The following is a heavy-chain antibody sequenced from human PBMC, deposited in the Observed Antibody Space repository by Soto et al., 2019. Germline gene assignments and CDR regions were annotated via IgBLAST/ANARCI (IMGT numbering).Heavy chain of an antibody. D-gene: IGHD3-3*01. CDR3: ARARRITIFGVGVGWFDP. CDR1: GFIFSDYY. Sequence: QVQLVESGGGLVKPGGSLRLSCAASGFIFSDYYMSWIRKAPGKGLEWVSYISSSGSTIYYADSVKGRFTISRDNAKNSLYLQMNSLRAEDTAVYYCARARRITIFGVGVGWFDPWGQGTLVTVSS. CDR2: ISSSGSTI. J-gene: IGHJ5*02. V-gene: IGHV3-11*01.